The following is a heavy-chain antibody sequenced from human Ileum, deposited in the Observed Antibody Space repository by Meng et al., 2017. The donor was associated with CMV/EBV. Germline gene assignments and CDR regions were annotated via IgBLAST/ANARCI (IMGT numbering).Heavy chain of an antibody. CDR1: GLTISNAW. Sequence: SCAASGLTISNAWMNWVRQAPGKGLEWVASISASGRYIYYADSVKGRVTISRDNAENSTSLQMDSLGVEDTAVYYCARAPSLTGANDFWGQGTLVTVSS. CDR2: ISASGRYI. CDR3: ARAPSLTGANDF. D-gene: IGHD7-27*01. J-gene: IGHJ4*02. V-gene: IGHV3-21*06.